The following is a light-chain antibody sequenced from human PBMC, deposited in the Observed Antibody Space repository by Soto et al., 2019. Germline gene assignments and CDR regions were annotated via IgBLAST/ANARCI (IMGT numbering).Light chain of an antibody. J-gene: IGLJ1*01. V-gene: IGLV2-14*01. CDR3: SSYTSSSFP. CDR1: SSDVGGYNY. Sequence: QSALTQPASVSGSPGQSITISCTGTSSDVGGYNYVSWYQQHPGKAPKLMIYEVSNRPSGVSNRFSGSKSGNTASLTISGLQAEDEADYYCSSYTSSSFPIGTGTKLTVL. CDR2: EVS.